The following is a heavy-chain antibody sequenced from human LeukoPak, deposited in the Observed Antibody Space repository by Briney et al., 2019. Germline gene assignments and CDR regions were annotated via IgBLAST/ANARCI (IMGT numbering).Heavy chain of an antibody. CDR2: MYRTGST. J-gene: IGHJ5*02. CDR3: AREGTYGWYNWFDP. D-gene: IGHD6-19*01. Sequence: SGTLSFTCTVSGGSINNYYWSWIRQPPGKGLEWIGYMYRTGSTNYNPSLKSRVTITPDTSKNQFSLRLTSVTAADTAVYYCAREGTYGWYNWFDPWGQGTLVTVSS. V-gene: IGHV4-59*01. CDR1: GGSINNYY.